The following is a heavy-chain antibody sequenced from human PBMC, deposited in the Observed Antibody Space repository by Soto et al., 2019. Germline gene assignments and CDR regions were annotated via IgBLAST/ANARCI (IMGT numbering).Heavy chain of an antibody. CDR3: AREPTKSCSGGSCYSGFFDY. CDR2: IYSGGST. Sequence: GGSLRLSCAASGFTVSSNYMSWVRQAPGKGLEWVSVIYSGGSTYYADSVKGRFTISRDNSKNTLYLQMNSLRAEDTAVYYCAREPTKSCSGGSCYSGFFDYWGQGTLVTVSS. J-gene: IGHJ4*02. CDR1: GFTVSSNY. V-gene: IGHV3-66*01. D-gene: IGHD2-15*01.